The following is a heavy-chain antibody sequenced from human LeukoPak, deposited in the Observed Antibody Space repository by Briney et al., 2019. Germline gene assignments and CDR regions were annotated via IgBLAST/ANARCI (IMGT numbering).Heavy chain of an antibody. J-gene: IGHJ6*03. V-gene: IGHV4-39*07. CDR1: GGSISSSSYY. D-gene: IGHD3-3*01. CDR3: ARETSYYDFWSGYVPYYMDV. CDR2: IYYSGST. Sequence: PSETLSLTCTVSGGSISSSSYYWGWIRQPPGKGLEWIGSIYYSGSTYYNPFLKSRVTISVDTSKNQFSLKLSSVTAADTAVYYCARETSYYDFWSGYVPYYMDVWGKGTTVTVSS.